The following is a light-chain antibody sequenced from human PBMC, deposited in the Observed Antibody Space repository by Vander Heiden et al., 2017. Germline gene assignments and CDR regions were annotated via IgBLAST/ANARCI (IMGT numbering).Light chain of an antibody. CDR2: GAS. Sequence: DIVMTQSPATLSVSPGERATLSCRASQSISTKLAWYQHKPGQAPRLLIYGASTRATGIPARFSGSGTGTEFTLTISSLQSEDFAVYYCQQCNNWPQYTFGQGTKLEIK. CDR1: QSISTK. V-gene: IGKV3-15*01. CDR3: QQCNNWPQYT. J-gene: IGKJ2*01.